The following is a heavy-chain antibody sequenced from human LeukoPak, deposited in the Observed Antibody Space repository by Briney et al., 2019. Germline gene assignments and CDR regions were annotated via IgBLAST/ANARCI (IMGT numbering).Heavy chain of an antibody. CDR2: ISSSSSYI. CDR1: GFTFSSYS. CDR3: AKDIAAAGTNGMDV. V-gene: IGHV3-21*04. J-gene: IGHJ6*03. D-gene: IGHD6-13*01. Sequence: GGPLRLSCAASGFTFSSYSMNWVRQAPGKGLEWVSSISSSSSYIYYADSVKGRFTISRDNAKNSLYLQMNSLRAEDMALYYCAKDIAAAGTNGMDVWGKGTTVTVSS.